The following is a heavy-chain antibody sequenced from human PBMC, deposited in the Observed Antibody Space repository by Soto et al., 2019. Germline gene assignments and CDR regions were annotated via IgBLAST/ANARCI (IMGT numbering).Heavy chain of an antibody. V-gene: IGHV1-69*01. CDR3: ARDYYDSAYDAFDI. CDR2: IIPSFGTA. Sequence: QVQLVQSGAEVKKPGSSVKVSCKASGGTFSSYAISWVRQAPGQGLEWMGGIIPSFGTANYEQKLRGRVTITADESTSTAYMELSRLRSEDTAVYYCARDYYDSAYDAFDIWGQGTMVTVSS. J-gene: IGHJ3*02. CDR1: GGTFSSYA. D-gene: IGHD3-22*01.